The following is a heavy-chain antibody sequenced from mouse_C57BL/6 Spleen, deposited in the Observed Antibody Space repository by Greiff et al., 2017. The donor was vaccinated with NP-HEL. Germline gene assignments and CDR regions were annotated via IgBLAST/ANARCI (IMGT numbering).Heavy chain of an antibody. J-gene: IGHJ2*01. V-gene: IGHV1-19*01. CDR3: ARGSWDVAY. D-gene: IGHD4-1*01. Sequence: EVQLQQSGPVLVKPGASVKMSCKASGYTFTDYYMNWVKQSHGKSLEWIGVINPYNGGTSYNQKFKGKATLTVDKSSSTAYMELNSLTSEDSAVYYCARGSWDVAYWGQGTTLTVSS. CDR1: GYTFTDYY. CDR2: INPYNGGT.